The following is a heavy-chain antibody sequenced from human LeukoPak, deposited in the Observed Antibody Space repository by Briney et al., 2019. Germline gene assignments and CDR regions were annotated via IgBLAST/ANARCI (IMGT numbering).Heavy chain of an antibody. V-gene: IGHV3-23*01. CDR2: ISGSGAST. CDR1: GFTFNYYA. Sequence: PGGSLRLSCAASGFTFNYYAMSWVRQAPGKGLEWVSSISGSGASTYYADSVRGRFTIMRDNSQNTLYLHIKNLRAEDSALYYCANGLAASGDFALREYYYFMDVWGKGTTVTVSS. J-gene: IGHJ6*03. D-gene: IGHD7-27*01. CDR3: ANGLAASGDFALREYYYFMDV.